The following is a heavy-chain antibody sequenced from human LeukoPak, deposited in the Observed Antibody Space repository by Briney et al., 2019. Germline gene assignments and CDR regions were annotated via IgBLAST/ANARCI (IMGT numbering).Heavy chain of an antibody. V-gene: IGHV3-48*03. J-gene: IGHJ4*02. CDR2: ISSSGSTI. D-gene: IGHD6-13*01. CDR3: ARGYYGYRSSWWDY. Sequence: GGSLRLSCAASGFTFSSYEMNWVRQAPGKGLEWVSYISSSGSTIYYADSVKGRFTISRDNAKNSLYLQTNSLRAEDTAVYYCARGYYGYRSSWWDYWGQGTLVTVSP. CDR1: GFTFSSYE.